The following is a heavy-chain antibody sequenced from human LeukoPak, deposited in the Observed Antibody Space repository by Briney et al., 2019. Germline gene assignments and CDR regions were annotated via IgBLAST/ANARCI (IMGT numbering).Heavy chain of an antibody. J-gene: IGHJ6*03. CDR3: AKGSIVGATSYYYLDV. V-gene: IGHV3-23*01. Sequence: GGSLRLSCAASGFTFSYYGMNWVRQAPGKGLEWVSGISGSGDRTFYEDSVKGRFTISRDNSKNTLYLQMNSLRAEDTAVYYCAKGSIVGATSYYYLDVWGTGTTVTVSS. CDR1: GFTFSYYG. D-gene: IGHD1-26*01. CDR2: ISGSGDRT.